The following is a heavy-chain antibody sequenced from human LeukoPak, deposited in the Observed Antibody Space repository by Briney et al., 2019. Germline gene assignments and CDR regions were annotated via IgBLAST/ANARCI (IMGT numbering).Heavy chain of an antibody. CDR1: GESLNSYY. CDR3: ARGAWATRLGS. V-gene: IGHV4-34*01. CDR2: IYESATT. J-gene: IGHJ4*02. D-gene: IGHD2-15*01. Sequence: PSETLSLTCAVYGESLNSYYWSWVRQPPGEGLEWIGEIYESATTEYNPSLKSRVTISMVPSKQQFSLSLSSVPAADTAVYYCARGAWATRLGSWGLRTPVIVSS.